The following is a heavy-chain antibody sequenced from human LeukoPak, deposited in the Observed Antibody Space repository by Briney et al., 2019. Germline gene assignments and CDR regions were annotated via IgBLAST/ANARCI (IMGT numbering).Heavy chain of an antibody. V-gene: IGHV1-8*01. Sequence: ASVKVSCKASGYTFTSYDINWVRQATGQGFEWMGWMNPNSGNTGCAQKFQGRVTMTRNTSISTAYMELSSLRSEDTAVYYCARGLGYYYGSGSYAGIWGQGTMVTVSS. J-gene: IGHJ3*02. CDR3: ARGLGYYYGSGSYAGI. CDR2: MNPNSGNT. CDR1: GYTFTSYD. D-gene: IGHD3-10*01.